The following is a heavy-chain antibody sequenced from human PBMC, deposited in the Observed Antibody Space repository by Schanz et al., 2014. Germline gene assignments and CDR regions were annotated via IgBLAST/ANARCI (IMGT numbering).Heavy chain of an antibody. CDR1: GFTFRDYY. D-gene: IGHD6-13*01. CDR3: AREQIMAAAGLVDY. CDR2: ISHSGGSK. Sequence: GQLAESGGGLVQPGGSLRLSCAVSGFTFRDYYMSWIRQAPGKGLEWVSSISHSGGSKYYADSVKGRFTISRDNAKNSLYLQMNSLRAEDTAVYYCAREQIMAAAGLVDYWGHGTLVTVSS. J-gene: IGHJ4*01. V-gene: IGHV3-11*04.